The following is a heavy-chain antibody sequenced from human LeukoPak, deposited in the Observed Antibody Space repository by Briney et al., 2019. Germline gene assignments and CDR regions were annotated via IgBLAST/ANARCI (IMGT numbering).Heavy chain of an antibody. Sequence: SETLSLTCTVSGGSISSYYWSWIRQPPGKGLEWIGYIYYSGSTNYNPSLKSRVTISVDTSKNQFSPKLSSMTAADTAVYYCARAGQYGSGSYYSIYYGMDVWGKGTTVTVSS. CDR3: ARAGQYGSGSYYSIYYGMDV. V-gene: IGHV4-59*01. J-gene: IGHJ6*04. D-gene: IGHD3-10*01. CDR1: GGSISSYY. CDR2: IYYSGST.